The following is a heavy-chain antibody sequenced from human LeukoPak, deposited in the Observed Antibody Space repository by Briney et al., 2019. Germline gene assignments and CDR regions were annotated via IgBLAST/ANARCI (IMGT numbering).Heavy chain of an antibody. Sequence: GGSLRLSCAASGFTFSSYGMHWVRQAPGKGLEWVAVIWFDGSNKYYADSVKGRFTISRDNSKNTLYLQMNSLRAEDTAVYYCARDYYDSSDLDYWGQGTLVTVSS. CDR1: GFTFSSYG. V-gene: IGHV3-33*01. CDR3: ARDYYDSSDLDY. D-gene: IGHD3-22*01. J-gene: IGHJ4*02. CDR2: IWFDGSNK.